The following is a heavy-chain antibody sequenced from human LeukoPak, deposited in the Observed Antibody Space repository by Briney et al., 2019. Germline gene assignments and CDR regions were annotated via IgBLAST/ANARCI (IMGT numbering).Heavy chain of an antibody. Sequence: SVKVSCKASGGTFSSYAISWVRQAPGQGLEWMGRIIPILGITNYAQKFQGRVTITADKSTSTAYMELSSLRSEDTAVYYCARRYGSGDYWGQGTLVTVSS. CDR2: IIPILGIT. V-gene: IGHV1-69*04. CDR3: ARRYGSGDY. CDR1: GGTFSSYA. D-gene: IGHD3-10*01. J-gene: IGHJ4*02.